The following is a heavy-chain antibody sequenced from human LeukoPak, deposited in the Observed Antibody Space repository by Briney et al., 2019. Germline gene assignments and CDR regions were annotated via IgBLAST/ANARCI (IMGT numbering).Heavy chain of an antibody. CDR2: ITSTGFGT. CDR3: ARESAGWDYFDY. J-gene: IGHJ4*02. Sequence: GGSLRLSCAASGFTFTTYSMAWVRQAPGKGLEWISSITSTGFGTYYADSVKGRFTVSRDNSKNSLHLQMNSLRAEDTAVYYCARESAGWDYFDYWGQGTLVTVSS. D-gene: IGHD6-19*01. V-gene: IGHV3-23*01. CDR1: GFTFTTYS.